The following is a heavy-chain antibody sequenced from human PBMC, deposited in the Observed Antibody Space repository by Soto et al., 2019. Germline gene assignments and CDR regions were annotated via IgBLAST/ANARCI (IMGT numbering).Heavy chain of an antibody. D-gene: IGHD3-16*01. CDR3: AGNTSYDPPDY. CDR1: GFTFSSYA. Sequence: EVQLLESGGGLVQPGGSLRLSCAASGFTFSSYAMSWVRQAPGKGLAWVSGISVSGGSTYYADSVKGRFTISRDNSKNTLYLQMNSLRAEDTAVYYCAGNTSYDPPDYWGQGTLVTVSS. CDR2: ISVSGGST. V-gene: IGHV3-23*01. J-gene: IGHJ4*02.